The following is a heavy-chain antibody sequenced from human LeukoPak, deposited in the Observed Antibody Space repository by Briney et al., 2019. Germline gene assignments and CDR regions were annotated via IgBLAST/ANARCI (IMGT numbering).Heavy chain of an antibody. J-gene: IGHJ4*02. CDR1: GYTFTSYY. V-gene: IGHV1-46*01. CDR3: ARVRSPKFLRAPFDY. CDR2: INPSGGST. Sequence: GAPVKVSCKASGYTFTSYYMHWVRQAPGQGLEWMGIINPSGGSTSYAQKFQGRVTMTRDTSTSTVYMELSSLRSEDTAVYYCARVRSPKFLRAPFDYWGQGTLVTVSS. D-gene: IGHD4-17*01.